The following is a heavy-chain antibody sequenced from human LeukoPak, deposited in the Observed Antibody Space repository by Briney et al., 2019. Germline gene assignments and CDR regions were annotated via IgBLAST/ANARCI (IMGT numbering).Heavy chain of an antibody. J-gene: IGHJ4*02. CDR3: ARSTPLRWYDY. Sequence: ASVKVSCKASGYTFTDYYMHWVRQAPGQGLEWMGWINPKSGGTNYAQKFQGRVTMTRDTSISTAYMELSRLRSDDTAVYYCARSTPLRWYDYWGQGTLVTVSS. CDR2: INPKSGGT. D-gene: IGHD4-23*01. CDR1: GYTFTDYY. V-gene: IGHV1-2*02.